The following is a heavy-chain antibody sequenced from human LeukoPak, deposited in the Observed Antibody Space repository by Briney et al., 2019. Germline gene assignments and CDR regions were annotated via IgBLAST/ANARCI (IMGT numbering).Heavy chain of an antibody. D-gene: IGHD3-10*01. V-gene: IGHV4-31*03. J-gene: IGHJ4*02. Sequence: SQTLSLTCTVSGGSISSGGYYWSWIRQHPGKGLEWIGYIYYSGSTYYNPPLKSRVTISVDTSKNQFSLKLSSVTAADTAVYYCARQPSGDRTVFDYWGQGTLVTVSS. CDR2: IYYSGST. CDR3: ARQPSGDRTVFDY. CDR1: GGSISSGGYY.